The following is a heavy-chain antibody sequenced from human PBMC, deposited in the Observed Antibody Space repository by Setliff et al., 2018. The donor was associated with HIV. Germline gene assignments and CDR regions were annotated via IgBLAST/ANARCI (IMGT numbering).Heavy chain of an antibody. CDR1: GYSFTSYW. Sequence: GESLKISCKASGYSFTSYWIGWVRQMPGKGLEWMGIIYPGDSDSRYSPPFQGQVTISVDKSISTAYLQWDRLKASDTAMYYCVRSGGFGELYGYWGQGTLVTVPQ. V-gene: IGHV5-51*01. CDR2: IYPGDSDS. J-gene: IGHJ4*02. D-gene: IGHD3-10*01. CDR3: VRSGGFGELYGY.